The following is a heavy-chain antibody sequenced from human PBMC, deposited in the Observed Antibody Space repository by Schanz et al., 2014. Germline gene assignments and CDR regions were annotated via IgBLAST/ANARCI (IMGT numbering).Heavy chain of an antibody. CDR1: GYDFHIYA. D-gene: IGHD5-18*01. CDR2: ITAYNGDT. J-gene: IGHJ3*02. Sequence: QVQLVQPGPEVKKPGASVTVSCKASGYDFHIYAYSWVRQAPGQGLEWMGWITAYNGDTNYALKLQGRVTMTTDTSTGTAYMELRSLRSDDTALYYCARGGYSYALSAFDIWGQGTMVTVSS. CDR3: ARGGYSYALSAFDI. V-gene: IGHV1-18*01.